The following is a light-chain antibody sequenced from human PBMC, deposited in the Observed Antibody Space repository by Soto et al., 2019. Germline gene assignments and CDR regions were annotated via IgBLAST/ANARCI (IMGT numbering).Light chain of an antibody. CDR1: SSDVGSYNL. J-gene: IGLJ1*01. CDR2: EVS. CDR3: CSYGGSSTYV. V-gene: IGLV2-23*02. Sequence: QSALTQPASVSGSPGQSITISCTGTSSDVGSYNLVSWYQQHPGKAPKLMIYEVSERPSGVSNRFSGSKSGNTASLTISGLQAEDEADYYCCSYGGSSTYVFGTGTKVTV.